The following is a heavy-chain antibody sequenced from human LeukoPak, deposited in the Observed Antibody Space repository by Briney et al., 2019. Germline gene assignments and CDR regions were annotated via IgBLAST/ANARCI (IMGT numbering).Heavy chain of an antibody. CDR3: ARTNHYDEGYYFDL. V-gene: IGHV3-11*01. CDR1: GFTFSDNY. Sequence: GGSLRLSCAASGFTFSDNYMNWIRQAPGKGLEWVSQISSSGGIIHYADSVKGRFTVSRDNARNSLFLQVSSLRAEDTAVYYCARTNHYDEGYYFDLWGQGTLVIVSS. D-gene: IGHD3-22*01. CDR2: ISSSGGII. J-gene: IGHJ4*02.